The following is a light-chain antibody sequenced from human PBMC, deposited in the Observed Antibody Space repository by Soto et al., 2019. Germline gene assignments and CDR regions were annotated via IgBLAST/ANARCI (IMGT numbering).Light chain of an antibody. CDR1: QSVSSGY. CDR2: GAS. J-gene: IGKJ2*01. CDR3: QPYGSSPYT. Sequence: IVLTQSPGTLSLSPGERATLSCRASQSVSSGYLDWYQQRPGQAPRLLIYGASSRTTGIPHRFSGRGSGTDFTLTSSRLEPEDFAVYYCQPYGSSPYTFGQGTKMEIK. V-gene: IGKV3-20*01.